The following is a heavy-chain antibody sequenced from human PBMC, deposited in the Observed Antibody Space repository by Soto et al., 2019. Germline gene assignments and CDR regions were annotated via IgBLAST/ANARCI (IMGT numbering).Heavy chain of an antibody. D-gene: IGHD3-10*01. J-gene: IGHJ4*02. CDR1: GGSFSGYY. Sequence: SETLSLTCAVYGGSFSGYYWSWIRQPPGEGLEWIGEINHSGSTNYNPSLKSRVTISVDTSKNQFSLKLSSVTAADTAVYYCARFNDGSGSYYFDYWGQGTLVTVPQ. CDR3: ARFNDGSGSYYFDY. CDR2: INHSGST. V-gene: IGHV4-34*01.